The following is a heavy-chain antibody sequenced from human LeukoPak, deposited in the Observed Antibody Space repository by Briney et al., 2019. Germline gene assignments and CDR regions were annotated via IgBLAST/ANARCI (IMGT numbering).Heavy chain of an antibody. CDR2: IIPNSGGT. CDR1: GYTFIGYY. Sequence: ASVKVSCKASGYTFIGYYMHWVRQAPGQGLEWMGWIIPNSGGTNYAQKFQGRVTMTRDTSISTAYMELSRLRSDDTAVYYCAKDMVRGVIIDRANWFDPWGQGTLVTVSS. D-gene: IGHD3-10*01. V-gene: IGHV1-2*02. CDR3: AKDMVRGVIIDRANWFDP. J-gene: IGHJ5*02.